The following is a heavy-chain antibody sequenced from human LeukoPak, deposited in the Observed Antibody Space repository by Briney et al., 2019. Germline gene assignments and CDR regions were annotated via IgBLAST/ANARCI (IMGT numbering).Heavy chain of an antibody. D-gene: IGHD6-13*01. CDR2: IRYDESNK. Sequence: GGSLRLSCAASGFTFSNYGMHWVRQAPGKGLEWVAFIRYDESNKYYADSVKGRFTISRDNSKNTLYLQMNSLRAEDTAVYYCARGRGVAAAGPRNNWFDPWGQGTLVTVSS. CDR3: ARGRGVAAAGPRNNWFDP. J-gene: IGHJ5*02. CDR1: GFTFSNYG. V-gene: IGHV3-30*02.